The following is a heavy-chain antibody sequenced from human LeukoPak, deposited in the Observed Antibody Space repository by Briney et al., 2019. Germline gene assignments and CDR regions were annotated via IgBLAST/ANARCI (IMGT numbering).Heavy chain of an antibody. CDR1: GFTFSNYN. J-gene: IGHJ4*02. V-gene: IGHV3-21*01. CDR2: ITSSSSYV. CDR3: ARDSLTGYYADY. D-gene: IGHD3-9*01. Sequence: GGSLRLSCEASGFTFSNYNMNWVRQAPGQRLEWVSSITSSSSYVFYADSVKGRFTISRDNAQNSLYLQMNSLRAEDTAVYYCARDSLTGYYADYWGQGTLVTVSS.